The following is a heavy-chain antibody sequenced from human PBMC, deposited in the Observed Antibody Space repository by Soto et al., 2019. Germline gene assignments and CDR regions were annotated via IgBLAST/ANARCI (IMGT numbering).Heavy chain of an antibody. Sequence: QVQLQESGPGLVKPSQTLSLTCTVSGGSISSGDYYWSWIRQPPGKGLEWIGYIYYSGSTYYNPSRXGXVXIXXDTSQNQCSLRLSSVTAADTAVYYCARASPVVTDVWGQGTTVTVSS. V-gene: IGHV4-30-4*01. J-gene: IGHJ6*02. CDR3: ARASPVVTDV. CDR1: GGSISSGDYY. D-gene: IGHD5-18*01. CDR2: IYYSGST.